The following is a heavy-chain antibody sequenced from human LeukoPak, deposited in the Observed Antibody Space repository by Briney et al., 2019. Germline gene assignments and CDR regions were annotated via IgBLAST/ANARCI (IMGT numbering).Heavy chain of an antibody. J-gene: IGHJ4*02. CDR3: AKAYSSGYDILYYFDY. D-gene: IGHD3-22*01. CDR2: INPSGGST. CDR1: GYTFTSYY. V-gene: IGHV1-46*01. Sequence: ASVKVSCKASGYTFTSYYMHWVRQAPGQGLEWMGIINPSGGSTSYAQKFQGRVTMTRDTSTSTVYMELSSLRSEDTAVYYCAKAYSSGYDILYYFDYWGQGTLVTVSS.